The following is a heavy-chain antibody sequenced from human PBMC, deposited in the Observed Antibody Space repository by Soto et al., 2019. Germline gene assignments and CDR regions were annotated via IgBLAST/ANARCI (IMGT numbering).Heavy chain of an antibody. CDR2: IYYSGST. V-gene: IGHV4-59*01. D-gene: IGHD3-9*01. J-gene: IGHJ6*02. CDR3: AGTYYDILTAKEDYYGMDV. CDR1: GGSISSYY. Sequence: SETLSLTCTVSGGSISSYYWSWIRQPPGKGLEWIRYIYYSGSTNYNPSLKSRVTISVDTSKNQFSLKLSSVTAADTAVYYCAGTYYDILTAKEDYYGMDVWGQGTTVTVSS.